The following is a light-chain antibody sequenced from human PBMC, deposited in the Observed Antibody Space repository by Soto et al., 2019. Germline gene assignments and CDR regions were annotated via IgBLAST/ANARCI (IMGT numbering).Light chain of an antibody. CDR1: QSISSY. CDR2: AAS. Sequence: DIQMTQSPSSLSASVGDRVTITCRASQSISSYLNWYQQKPGKAPKLLIYAASSLQSGVPSRFSGGGSGTDFTLTISSLQPEDFATDYCQQSYSTLFTFGPGTKVDIK. CDR3: QQSYSTLFT. V-gene: IGKV1-39*01. J-gene: IGKJ3*01.